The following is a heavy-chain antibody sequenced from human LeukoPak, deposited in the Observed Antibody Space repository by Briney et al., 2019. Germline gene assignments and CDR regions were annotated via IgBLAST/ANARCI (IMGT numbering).Heavy chain of an antibody. V-gene: IGHV4-34*01. CDR2: INHSGST. Sequence: PSETLSLTCAVYGGSFSGYYWSWICQPPGKGLEWIGEINHSGSTNYNPSLKSRVTISVDTSKNQFSLKLSSVTAADTAVYYCALGVMAAARDDYWGQGTLVTVSS. CDR3: ALGVMAAARDDY. J-gene: IGHJ4*02. CDR1: GGSFSGYY. D-gene: IGHD6-25*01.